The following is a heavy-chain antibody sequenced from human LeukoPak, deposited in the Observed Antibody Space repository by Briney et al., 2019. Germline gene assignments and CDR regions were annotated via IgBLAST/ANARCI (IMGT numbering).Heavy chain of an antibody. V-gene: IGHV1-69*13. D-gene: IGHD2-2*01. Sequence: SVKVSCKASGGTFSSYAISWVRQTPGQGLEWMGGIIPIFGTANYAQKFQGRVTITADESTSTAYMELSSLRSEDTAVYYCAAPLGYCSSTSCSKKGGAFDIWGQGTMVTVSS. CDR1: GGTFSSYA. CDR3: AAPLGYCSSTSCSKKGGAFDI. CDR2: IIPIFGTA. J-gene: IGHJ3*02.